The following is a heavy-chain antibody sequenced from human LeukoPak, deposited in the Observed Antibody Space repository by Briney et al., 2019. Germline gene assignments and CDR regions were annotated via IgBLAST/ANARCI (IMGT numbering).Heavy chain of an antibody. V-gene: IGHV6-1*01. Sequence: SQTLSLTCAISGDSVSSNSAAWNWIRQSPSRGLEWLGRTYYRSKRYNDYAVSVKSRITINPDTSKNQFSLQLNSVTPEDTAVYYCARSSSYNWKVISYYYYYMDVWGKGTTVTVSS. CDR1: GDSVSSNSAA. J-gene: IGHJ6*03. CDR2: TYYRSKRYN. CDR3: ARSSSYNWKVISYYYYYMDV. D-gene: IGHD1-20*01.